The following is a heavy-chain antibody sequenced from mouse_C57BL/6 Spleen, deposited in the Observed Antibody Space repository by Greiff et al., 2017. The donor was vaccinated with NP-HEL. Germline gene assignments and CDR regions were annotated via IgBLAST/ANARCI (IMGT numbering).Heavy chain of an antibody. V-gene: IGHV3-6*01. CDR2: ISYDGSN. J-gene: IGHJ4*01. CDR3: ASPLYYDGSSYVYYYAMDY. D-gene: IGHD1-1*01. Sequence: EVQLQESGPGLVKPSQSLSLTCSVTGYSITSGYYWNWIRQFPGNKLEWMGYISYDGSNNYNPSLKNRISITRDTSKNQFFLKLNSVTTEDTATYYCASPLYYDGSSYVYYYAMDYWGQGTSVTVSS. CDR1: GYSITSGYY.